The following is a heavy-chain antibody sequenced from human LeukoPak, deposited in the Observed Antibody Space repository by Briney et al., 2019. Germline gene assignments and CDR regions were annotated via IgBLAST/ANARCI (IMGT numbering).Heavy chain of an antibody. Sequence: KTGGSLTLPCAASGFTFSSYALSWVRQAPGKGLEWVSTISSNSTYIYYADSVKDRITISRDNAKNSLSLQMNSLRAEDTAVYYCARDLSTERASDYWGQ. J-gene: IGHJ4*02. D-gene: IGHD1-26*01. V-gene: IGHV3-21*01. CDR2: ISSNSTYI. CDR1: GFTFSSYA. CDR3: ARDLSTERASDY.